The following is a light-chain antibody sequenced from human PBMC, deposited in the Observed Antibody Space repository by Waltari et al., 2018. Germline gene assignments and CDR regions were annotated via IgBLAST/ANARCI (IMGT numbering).Light chain of an antibody. CDR2: SAS. J-gene: IGKJ1*01. Sequence: DIQMTQSPSSLSASVGDRVTITCRASQGINNHLAWYQQKPGKVPTLLIYSASTLQSGVPSRFSGSGSVTDFTLTISSLYPEDVATYYCQKYNSAPRTFGPGTKVEIK. CDR1: QGINNH. CDR3: QKYNSAPRT. V-gene: IGKV1-27*01.